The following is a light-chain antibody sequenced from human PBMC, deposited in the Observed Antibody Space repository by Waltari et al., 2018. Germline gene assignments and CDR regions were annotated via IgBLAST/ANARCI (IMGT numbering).Light chain of an antibody. Sequence: NFMLTQPHSVSESPGKTVTISCTRSSGSIASNYVQWYQQRPGSAPTTVIYEDNQRPSGVPDRFSGSSDSSSNSASLTISGLKTEDEADYYCQSYDDNNRRVFGGGTKLTVL. J-gene: IGLJ3*02. CDR1: SGSIASNY. CDR2: EDN. CDR3: QSYDDNNRRV. V-gene: IGLV6-57*04.